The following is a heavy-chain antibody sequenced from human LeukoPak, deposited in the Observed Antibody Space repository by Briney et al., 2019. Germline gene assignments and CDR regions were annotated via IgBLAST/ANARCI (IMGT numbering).Heavy chain of an antibody. D-gene: IGHD2-2*01. CDR3: AGGGYCSSASCHAPLFDW. Sequence: SETLTLTCTVSGASVRRYYSSWIRQSPGKGLEWIGYSHYSGSANFNPSLKSRVSISVDTSKNQFSLNLRSLTAADTAVYYCAGGGYCSSASCHAPLFDWWRPGILVTVSS. CDR1: GASVRRYY. CDR2: SHYSGSA. V-gene: IGHV4-59*02. J-gene: IGHJ4*02.